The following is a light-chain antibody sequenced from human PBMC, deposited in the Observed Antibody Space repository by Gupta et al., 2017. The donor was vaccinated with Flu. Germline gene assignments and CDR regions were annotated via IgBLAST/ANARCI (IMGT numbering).Light chain of an antibody. CDR1: QSIKSYL. CDR3: QKYGSSLT. V-gene: IGKV3-20*01. CDR2: ATS. J-gene: IGKJ4*01. Sequence: PGERATLSCRASQSIKSYLLACYQQKPGQAPRLRIYATSNRATGIPDRFSGSGSVTDSSGSGTDFTLTISRLEPEDFAVYYCQKYGSSLTFGGGTKVEIK.